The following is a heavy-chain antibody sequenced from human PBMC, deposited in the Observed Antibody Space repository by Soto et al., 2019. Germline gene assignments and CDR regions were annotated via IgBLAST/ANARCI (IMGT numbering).Heavy chain of an antibody. Sequence: GGSLRLSCAASGFTFSNYWMHWVRQAPGKGLVWVSRINSDGSSTSYADTMKGRFTISRDNAKNTLYLQMNSLRAEDTAVYYCARVARTVASVDYWGQGTLVTVSS. CDR3: ARVARTVASVDY. V-gene: IGHV3-74*01. J-gene: IGHJ4*02. D-gene: IGHD5-12*01. CDR1: GFTFSNYW. CDR2: INSDGSST.